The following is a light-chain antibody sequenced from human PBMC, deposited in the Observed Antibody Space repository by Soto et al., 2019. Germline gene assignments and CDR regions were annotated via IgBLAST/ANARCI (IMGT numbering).Light chain of an antibody. Sequence: EIVLTQSPATLSLSPGERATLSCRASQSVRSYLAWYQQKPGQAPRLLLYDASNRASGIPARFSGSGSGTDFTLTISSLEPEDFAVYYCQQRSDWPSTFGGGTKVQIK. CDR3: QQRSDWPST. J-gene: IGKJ4*01. CDR2: DAS. CDR1: QSVRSY. V-gene: IGKV3-11*01.